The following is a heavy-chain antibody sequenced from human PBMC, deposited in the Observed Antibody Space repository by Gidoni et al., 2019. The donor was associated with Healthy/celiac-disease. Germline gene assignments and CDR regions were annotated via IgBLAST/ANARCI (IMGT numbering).Heavy chain of an antibody. CDR1: S. D-gene: IGHD3-3*01. CDR2: ISSSSSYI. V-gene: IGHV3-21*01. Sequence: SMNWVRQAPGKGLEWVSSISSSSSYIYYADSVKGRFTISRDNAKNSLYLQMNSLRAEDTAVYYCARDQPPGKLWSGYYVFDYWGQGTLVTVSS. J-gene: IGHJ4*02. CDR3: ARDQPPGKLWSGYYVFDY.